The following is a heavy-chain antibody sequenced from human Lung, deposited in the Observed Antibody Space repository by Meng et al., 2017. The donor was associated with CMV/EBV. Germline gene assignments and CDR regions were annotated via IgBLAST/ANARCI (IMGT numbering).Heavy chain of an antibody. D-gene: IGHD1-26*01. Sequence: GGSLRLXCAVSGFIFSDYYMTWIRQAPGKGLEWVAYISSSGSIKKYADSVEGRFTISRDNAKKSLYLQMDSLGAEDTAFYYCARDFSAVHNWFDAWGRGTLVTVSS. CDR3: ARDFSAVHNWFDA. J-gene: IGHJ5*02. CDR1: GFIFSDYY. CDR2: ISSSGSIK. V-gene: IGHV3-11*04.